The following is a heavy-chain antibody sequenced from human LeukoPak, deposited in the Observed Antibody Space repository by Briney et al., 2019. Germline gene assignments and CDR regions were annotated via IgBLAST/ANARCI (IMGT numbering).Heavy chain of an antibody. CDR1: GFSFSGYS. J-gene: IGHJ5*02. D-gene: IGHD4-11*01. CDR3: ARTVTTVTAYNWFDP. CDR2: ISSGSRTI. V-gene: IGHV3-48*01. Sequence: GGSLRLSCVASGFSFSGYSMNWVRQAPGKGLDWVSYISSGSRTIFYGDSVKGRFTISRDNSKNTLYLQMNSLRAEDTAVYYCARTVTTVTAYNWFDPWGQGTLVTVSS.